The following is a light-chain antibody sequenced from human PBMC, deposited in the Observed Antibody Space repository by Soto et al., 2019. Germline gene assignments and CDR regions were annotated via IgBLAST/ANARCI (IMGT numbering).Light chain of an antibody. Sequence: QSVLTQPDSVSGSHGQSMTISFTGPSSDVVGYNYVSWYQQHPGKAPKLMSYDVSNRPSGVSNRFSGSKSGNTASLTISGLQAEDEADYYCSSYTSSSTLVFGGGTKLTVL. J-gene: IGLJ2*01. CDR3: SSYTSSSTLV. CDR1: SSDVVGYNY. V-gene: IGLV2-14*01. CDR2: DVS.